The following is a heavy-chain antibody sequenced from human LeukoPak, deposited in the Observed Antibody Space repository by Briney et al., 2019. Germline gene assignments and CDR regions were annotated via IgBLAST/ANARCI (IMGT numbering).Heavy chain of an antibody. Sequence: GGSLRLSCAASGFTFSNYAMRWVRQAPGKGLEWVAVISSDGSDKYYGDSVRGRFTLSRDSSRNTLYLQMNFLRVEDTAVYYCARFGDFSSLDYWGQGTLVTVSS. CDR2: ISSDGSDK. D-gene: IGHD3-16*01. CDR1: GFTFSNYA. J-gene: IGHJ4*02. V-gene: IGHV3-30*04. CDR3: ARFGDFSSLDY.